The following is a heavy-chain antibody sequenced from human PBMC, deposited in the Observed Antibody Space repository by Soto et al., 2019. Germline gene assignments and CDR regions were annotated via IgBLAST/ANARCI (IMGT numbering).Heavy chain of an antibody. CDR2: MNPNSGNT. CDR3: ARVWDIVVVPAFSGMDV. V-gene: IGHV1-8*01. D-gene: IGHD2-2*01. J-gene: IGHJ6*02. CDR1: GYTFTSYD. Sequence: ASVKVSCKASGYTFTSYDINWVRQATGQGLEWMGWMNPNSGNTGYAQKFQGRVTMTRNTSISTAYMELSSLRSGDTAVYYCARVWDIVVVPAFSGMDVWGQGTTVTVSS.